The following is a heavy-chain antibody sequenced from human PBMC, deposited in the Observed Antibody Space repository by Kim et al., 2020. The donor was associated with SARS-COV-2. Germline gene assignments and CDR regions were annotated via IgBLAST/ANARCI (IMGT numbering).Heavy chain of an antibody. V-gene: IGHV4-34*01. D-gene: IGHD3-10*01. J-gene: IGHJ4*02. CDR3: ARGLGSGSYFGF. Sequence: SYNPSLKRRVTISLDTSKNQCSLNLISVTAADTAVYYCARGLGSGSYFGFWGQGTLVTVSS.